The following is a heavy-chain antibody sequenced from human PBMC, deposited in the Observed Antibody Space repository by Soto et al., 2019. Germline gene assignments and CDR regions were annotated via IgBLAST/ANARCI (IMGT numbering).Heavy chain of an antibody. V-gene: IGHV3-23*01. Sequence: GGSLRLSCAASGFSFTTYAMSWVRQPPGKGLEWVPGISGTGDRTYYADSVRGRFTISRDNSKNTLYLQMNSLRAEDTAVYYCAKLGGKYSSGSTRYFDFWGRGTLVTVSS. J-gene: IGHJ4*02. CDR2: ISGTGDRT. CDR3: AKLGGKYSSGSTRYFDF. CDR1: GFSFTTYA. D-gene: IGHD6-19*01.